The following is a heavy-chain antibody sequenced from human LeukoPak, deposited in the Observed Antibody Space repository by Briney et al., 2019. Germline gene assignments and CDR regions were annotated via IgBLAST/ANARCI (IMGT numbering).Heavy chain of an antibody. CDR1: GFTFTNCA. D-gene: IGHD1-26*01. J-gene: IGHJ4*02. Sequence: GGSQSLSCVASGFTFTNCAMTWVRQAPGKALEWVSSIRGSGSTNYYAGSAKGRFTISRDNSKNTVYLEMNSLSVEDTAVYYCAKDQSRVGASHPLDSWGQRTL. CDR3: AKDQSRVGASHPLDS. CDR2: IRGSGSTN. V-gene: IGHV3-23*01.